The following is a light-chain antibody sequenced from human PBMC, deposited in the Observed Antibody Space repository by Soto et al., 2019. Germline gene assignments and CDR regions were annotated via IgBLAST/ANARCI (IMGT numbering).Light chain of an antibody. CDR2: GAS. CDR1: QSVSSN. J-gene: IGKJ2*01. CDR3: QQYNNWPPNT. Sequence: EIVMTQSPATLSVSPGERATLSCRASQSVSSNLAWYQQKPGQAPRLLIYGASTRATGIPARFSGSGSGIEFTLTISSLQSEDFAVYYCQQYNNWPPNTFGLGTKLEIK. V-gene: IGKV3-15*01.